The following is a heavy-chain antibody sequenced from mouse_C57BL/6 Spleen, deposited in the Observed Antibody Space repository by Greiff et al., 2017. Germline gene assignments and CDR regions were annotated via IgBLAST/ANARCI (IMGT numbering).Heavy chain of an antibody. V-gene: IGHV7-3*01. Sequence: EVMLVESGGGLVQPGGSLSLSCAASGFTFTDYYMSWVRQPPGKALEWLGFIRNKANGYTTEYSASVKGRFTISRDNSQSILYLQMNALRAEDIATYSCARYIVWAYYFDYWGQGTTLTVSS. CDR3: ARYIVWAYYFDY. D-gene: IGHD6-2*01. CDR2: IRNKANGYTT. J-gene: IGHJ2*01. CDR1: GFTFTDYY.